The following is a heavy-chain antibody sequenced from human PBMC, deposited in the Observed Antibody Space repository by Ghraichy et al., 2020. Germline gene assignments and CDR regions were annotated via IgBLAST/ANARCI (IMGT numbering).Heavy chain of an antibody. CDR1: GGSISSYY. V-gene: IGHV4-59*08. CDR2: IYYSGST. D-gene: IGHD3-22*01. J-gene: IGHJ4*02. Sequence: SETLSLTCTVSGGSISSYYWSWIRQPPGKGLEWIGYIYYSGSTNYNPSLKSRVTISVDTSKNQFSLKLSSVTAADTAVYYCARRGNYYDSSGYGVWGQGTLVTVSS. CDR3: ARRGNYYDSSGYGV.